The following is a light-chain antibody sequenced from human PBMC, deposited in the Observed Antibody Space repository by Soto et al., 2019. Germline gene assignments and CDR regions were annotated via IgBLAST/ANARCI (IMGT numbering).Light chain of an antibody. J-gene: IGLJ1*01. CDR1: SSDVCGYDF. Sequence: PLTHPSSVCGSVGLSTTISCTGTSSDVCGYDFVSWYQHHPGKAPKLIIYEVRTRPSGVSDRFSGSKSANTASLTISGLQAEDEADYYCSSYTSDWGVFGTGTNVTV. CDR3: SSYTSDWGV. CDR2: EVR. V-gene: IGLV2-14*01.